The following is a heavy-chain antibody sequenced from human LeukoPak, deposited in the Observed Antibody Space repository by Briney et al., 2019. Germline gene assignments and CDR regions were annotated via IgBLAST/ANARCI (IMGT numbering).Heavy chain of an antibody. CDR1: GGSISSYY. CDR3: ARSESDSSGYFLDAFDI. V-gene: IGHV4-59*08. J-gene: IGHJ3*02. CDR2: IYYSGST. Sequence: SETPSLTCTVSGGSISSYYWSWIRQPPGKGLEWIGYIYYSGSTNYNPSLKSRVTISVDTSKNQFSLKLSSVTAADTAVYYCARSESDSSGYFLDAFDIWGQGTMVTVSS. D-gene: IGHD3-22*01.